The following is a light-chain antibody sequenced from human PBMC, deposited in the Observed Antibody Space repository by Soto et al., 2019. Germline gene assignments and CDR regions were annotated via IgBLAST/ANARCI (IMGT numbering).Light chain of an antibody. V-gene: IGKV3-15*01. CDR1: QSFNNN. CDR3: QQSNNWRT. Sequence: EIVMTQSPATLYVFPGDRATLSCRASQSFNNNLALYQQKPGHAPRLLIHGVSTRATGIPARFSGSGSGTEFTLTLISLQSEEFAGYYCQQSNNWRTFGQANK. CDR2: GVS. J-gene: IGKJ1*01.